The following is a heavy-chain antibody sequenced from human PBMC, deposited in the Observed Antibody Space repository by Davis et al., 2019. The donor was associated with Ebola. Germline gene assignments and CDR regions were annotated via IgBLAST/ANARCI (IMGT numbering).Heavy chain of an antibody. D-gene: IGHD2-2*01. CDR3: ARAVVVPYYGMDV. J-gene: IGHJ6*02. CDR1: GYTFTSYA. Sequence: ASVKVSCKASGYTFTSYAMHWVRQAPGQRLEWMGWISAYNGNTNYAQKLQGRVTMTTDTSTSTAYMELRSLRSDDTAVYYCARAVVVPYYGMDVWGQGTTVTVSS. CDR2: ISAYNGNT. V-gene: IGHV1-18*01.